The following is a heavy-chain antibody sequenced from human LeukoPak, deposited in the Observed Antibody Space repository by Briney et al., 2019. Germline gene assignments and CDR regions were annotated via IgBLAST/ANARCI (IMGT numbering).Heavy chain of an antibody. CDR1: GYTFTSYD. V-gene: IGHV1-8*01. CDR3: AKSGVATIEFDY. J-gene: IGHJ4*02. Sequence: ASVKVSCKASGYTFTSYDINWVRQATGQGLEWMGWMNPNSGNTGYAQKFQGRVTMTRNTSISTAYMELSSLRSEDTAVYYCAKSGVATIEFDYWGQGTLVTASS. CDR2: MNPNSGNT. D-gene: IGHD5-12*01.